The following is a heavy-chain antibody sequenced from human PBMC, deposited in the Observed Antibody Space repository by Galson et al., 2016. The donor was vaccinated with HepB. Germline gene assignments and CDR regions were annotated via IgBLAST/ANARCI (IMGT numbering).Heavy chain of an antibody. D-gene: IGHD2-2*01. V-gene: IGHV3-30*18. CDR3: AKDGRIYCSSASCHDHFHY. J-gene: IGHJ4*02. Sequence: WVAFISYDGSNKKYADSVKGRFTISRDNSKKTLYLQMNSLRAEDTAVYYCAKDGRIYCSSASCHDHFHYWGQGTLVTASS. CDR2: ISYDGSNK.